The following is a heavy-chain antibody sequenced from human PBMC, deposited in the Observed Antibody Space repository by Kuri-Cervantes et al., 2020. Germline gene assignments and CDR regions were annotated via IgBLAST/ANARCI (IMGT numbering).Heavy chain of an antibody. V-gene: IGHV3-30*03. D-gene: IGHD3-22*01. CDR2: ISYDGSNK. Sequence: GESLKISCAASGFTFSSYGMHWVRQAPGKGLEWVAVISYDGSNKYYADSVKGRFTISRDNSKNTLCLQMNSLRAEDTAVYYCASRDSSPGHDAFDIWGQGTMVTVSS. CDR1: GFTFSSYG. J-gene: IGHJ3*02. CDR3: ASRDSSPGHDAFDI.